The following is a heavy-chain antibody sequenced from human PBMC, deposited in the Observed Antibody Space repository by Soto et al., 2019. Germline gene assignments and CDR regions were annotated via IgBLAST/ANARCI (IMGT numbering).Heavy chain of an antibody. D-gene: IGHD1-26*01. V-gene: IGHV3-23*01. CDR3: AKREGATYYYYYGMDV. CDR1: GFTFSSYA. J-gene: IGHJ6*02. Sequence: GGSLRLSFAASGFTFSSYAMSWVRQAPGKGLEWVSAISGSGGSTYYADSVKGRLTISRDNSKNTLYLQMNSLRAEDTAVYYCAKREGATYYYYYGMDVWGQGTTVTVSS. CDR2: ISGSGGST.